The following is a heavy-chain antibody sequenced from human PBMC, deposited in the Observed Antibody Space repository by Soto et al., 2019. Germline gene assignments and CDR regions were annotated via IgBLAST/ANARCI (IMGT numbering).Heavy chain of an antibody. J-gene: IGHJ6*02. D-gene: IGHD1-26*01. CDR1: GFTFSDHY. Sequence: GGSLRLSCAASGFTFSDHYMDWVRQAPGKGLEWVGRIKNKDNSYTTQYAASVNGRFAISRDDSKSIAYLQMNSLKTEDTAVYYCTRDVGATLYYYYGMDVWGQGTTVTVSS. CDR2: IKNKDNSYTT. CDR3: TRDVGATLYYYYGMDV. V-gene: IGHV3-72*01.